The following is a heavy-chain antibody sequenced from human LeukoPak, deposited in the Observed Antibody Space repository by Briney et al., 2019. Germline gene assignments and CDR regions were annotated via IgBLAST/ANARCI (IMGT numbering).Heavy chain of an antibody. J-gene: IGHJ4*02. D-gene: IGHD2-2*01. CDR3: ARDSAGTSCFDY. Sequence: ASVKVSCKASGYIFINYAMHWVRQAPGQRLEWMGWINAGNGNTKYSQKFQGRVTITRGTSASTAYMELSSLRSEDTAVYYCARDSAGTSCFDYWGQGTLVTVSS. CDR2: INAGNGNT. V-gene: IGHV1-3*01. CDR1: GYIFINYA.